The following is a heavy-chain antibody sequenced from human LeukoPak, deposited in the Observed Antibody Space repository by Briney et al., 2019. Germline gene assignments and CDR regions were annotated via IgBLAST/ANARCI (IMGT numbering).Heavy chain of an antibody. CDR2: FDPEDSET. CDR3: ATGLLLGTHGIWFDP. D-gene: IGHD7-27*01. V-gene: IGHV1-24*01. J-gene: IGHJ5*02. Sequence: PSVKVSCKVSGYTLTELSMHWVRQAPGKGLEWMGGFDPEDSETIYAQKFQGRVTMTEDTSTDTAYMELGSLRSEDTAVYYCATGLLLGTHGIWFDPWGQGTLVTVSS. CDR1: GYTLTELS.